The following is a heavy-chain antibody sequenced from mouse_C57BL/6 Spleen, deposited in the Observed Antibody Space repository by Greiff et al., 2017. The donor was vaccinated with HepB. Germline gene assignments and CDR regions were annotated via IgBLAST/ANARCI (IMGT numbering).Heavy chain of an antibody. V-gene: IGHV5-17*01. CDR2: ISSGSSTI. CDR3: VRREYYGSYYAMDY. J-gene: IGHJ4*01. D-gene: IGHD1-1*01. CDR1: GFTFSDYG. Sequence: EVKVVESGGGLVKPGGSLKLSCAASGFTFSDYGMHWVRQAPEKGLEWVAYISSGSSTIAYADTVKGRFTISRDNAKNTLFLQMTSRRSEDTAMYYCVRREYYGSYYAMDYWGQGTSVTVSA.